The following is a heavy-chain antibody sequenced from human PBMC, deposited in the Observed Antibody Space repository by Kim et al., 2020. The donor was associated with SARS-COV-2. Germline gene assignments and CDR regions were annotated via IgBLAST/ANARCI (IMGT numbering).Heavy chain of an antibody. J-gene: IGHJ3*02. CDR3: ARDRRYCSGSSCYEALRAAFDI. Sequence: GGSLRLSCAASGFTFSDYYMSWFRQSPGKGLEWLSFISNTGSYTNYADSVRGRITISRDNARNLVYLQMNSLRVEDTALYYCARDRRYCSGSSCYEALRAAFDIWGQGTRVTVSS. CDR2: ISNTGSYT. D-gene: IGHD2-2*01. CDR1: GFTFSDYY. V-gene: IGHV3-11*06.